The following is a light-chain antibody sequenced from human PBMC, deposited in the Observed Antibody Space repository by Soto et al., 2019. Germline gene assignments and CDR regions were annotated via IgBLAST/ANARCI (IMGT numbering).Light chain of an antibody. CDR2: DVT. V-gene: IGLV2-14*03. CDR1: SSDVGGYNY. J-gene: IGLJ1*01. CDR3: TSFTSGSTPYV. Sequence: QSLLTQPASVSGSPGQSTTISCAGTSSDVGGYNYVSWYQQLPGKTPQLVIYDVTHRPSGVSDRFSGSRSGNTASLTISGLQAEDEADYYCTSFTSGSTPYVLGTGTKVTVL.